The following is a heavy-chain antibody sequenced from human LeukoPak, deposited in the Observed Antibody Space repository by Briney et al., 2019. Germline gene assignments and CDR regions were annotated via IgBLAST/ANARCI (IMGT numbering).Heavy chain of an antibody. J-gene: IGHJ4*02. CDR3: ARGSMHVYHLYTDY. D-gene: IGHD3-16*01. CDR1: GFTYTNYC. Sequence: GGSLRLSCAASGFTYTNYCVSWFRQAPGQGLEWVASIKQDGSEIYYVDSVKGRFTISRDNAKNSLFLKLSSLRLEDTTVYYCARGSMHVYHLYTDYWGQGTLVTVSS. V-gene: IGHV3-7*04. CDR2: IKQDGSEI.